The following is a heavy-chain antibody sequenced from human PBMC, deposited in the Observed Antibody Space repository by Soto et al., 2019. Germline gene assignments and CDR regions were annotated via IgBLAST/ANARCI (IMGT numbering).Heavy chain of an antibody. D-gene: IGHD2-8*01. CDR2: ITSRDII. V-gene: IGHV3-11*01. CDR3: ARDLGVGGAFDV. Sequence: GGSLRLSCAASGFAFSDSSVSWIRQAPGKGLEWVSYITSRDIIYYAASVKGRFTLSRDNAKNSLYLQMNNLRAEDTAVYYCARDLGVGGAFDVWGQGTMVTVSS. J-gene: IGHJ3*01. CDR1: GFAFSDSS.